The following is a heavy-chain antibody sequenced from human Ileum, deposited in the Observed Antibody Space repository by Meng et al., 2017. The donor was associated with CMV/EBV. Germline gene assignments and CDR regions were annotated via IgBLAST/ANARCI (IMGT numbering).Heavy chain of an antibody. CDR1: GGSISTSDYY. J-gene: IGHJ4*02. Sequence: GSLRLSCTVSGGSISTSDYYWNWIRQPPGKGLEWIGTIHYRGSTSYNPSLKSRVTISVDTSKNQFSLKLSSVTAADTAVYYCARYRGGVVWSWGQGTLVTVSS. CDR3: ARYRGGVVWS. D-gene: IGHD3-16*01. V-gene: IGHV4-39*07. CDR2: IHYRGST.